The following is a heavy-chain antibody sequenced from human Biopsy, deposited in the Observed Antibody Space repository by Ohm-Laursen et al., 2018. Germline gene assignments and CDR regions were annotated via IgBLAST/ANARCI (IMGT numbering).Heavy chain of an antibody. J-gene: IGHJ6*02. Sequence: SVKVSCKVSGNTFATYHIHWVRQAPGQGLEWMGVISPSNATTSFSQKFQGRITMTRDTSTGTVYMDLNSLGSEDTAVYYCARAGVGSDGTDSYYYGMDVWGPGTTVTVSS. V-gene: IGHV1-46*01. CDR2: ISPSNATT. CDR3: ARAGVGSDGTDSYYYGMDV. D-gene: IGHD5-24*01. CDR1: GNTFATYH.